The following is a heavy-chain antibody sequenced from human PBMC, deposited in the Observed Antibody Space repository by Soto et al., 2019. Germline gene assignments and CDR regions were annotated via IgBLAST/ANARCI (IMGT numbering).Heavy chain of an antibody. J-gene: IGHJ4*02. Sequence: GGSLRLSCAASGFTFSNAWMNWVRQAPGKGLEWVGRIKSKTDGGTTDYAAPVKGRFTISRDDSKNTLYLQMNSLKTEDTAVYYCTTYDFWSGYGPFDYWGQGTLVTVSS. CDR2: IKSKTDGGTT. D-gene: IGHD3-3*01. CDR3: TTYDFWSGYGPFDY. CDR1: GFTFSNAW. V-gene: IGHV3-15*07.